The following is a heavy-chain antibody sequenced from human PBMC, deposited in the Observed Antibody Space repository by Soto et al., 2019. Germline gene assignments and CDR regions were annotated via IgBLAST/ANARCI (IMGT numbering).Heavy chain of an antibody. J-gene: IGHJ6*02. CDR3: AKDGVYYYYYYGMDV. CDR1: GFTFSSYG. D-gene: IGHD2-8*01. V-gene: IGHV3-30*18. CDR2: ISYDGSNK. Sequence: QVQLVESGGGVVQPGRSLRLSCAASGFTFSSYGMHCVRQAPGKGLEWVAVISYDGSNKYYADSVKGRFTISRDNSKNTLYLQMNSLRAEDTAVYYCAKDGVYYYYYYGMDVWGQGTTVTVSS.